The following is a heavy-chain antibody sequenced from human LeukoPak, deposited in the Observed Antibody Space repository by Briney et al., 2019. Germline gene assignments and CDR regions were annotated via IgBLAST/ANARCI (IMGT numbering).Heavy chain of an antibody. J-gene: IGHJ4*02. V-gene: IGHV3-74*01. CDR3: AKVWELYYFDY. CDR1: GFTFSSYW. Sequence: GGSLRLSCAASGFTFSSYWMHWVRQAPGKGLVWVSRINSDGSSTSYADSVKGRFTISRDNSKNTLYLQMNSLRAEDTAVYYCAKVWELYYFDYWGQGTLVTVSS. D-gene: IGHD1-26*01. CDR2: INSDGSST.